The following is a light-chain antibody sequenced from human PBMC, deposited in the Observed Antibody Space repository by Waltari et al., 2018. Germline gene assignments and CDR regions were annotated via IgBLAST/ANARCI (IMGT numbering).Light chain of an antibody. CDR3: QNYERLPAT. Sequence: EIVLTQSPGSLSLSPGERATLSCRASQNIGKYLVWYQQKPGQAPRLLMYATASRATGIPDRFSGSGSGTDFSLTISRLEPEDFAVYYCQNYERLPATFGQGTKVEIK. CDR2: ATA. CDR1: QNIGKY. V-gene: IGKV3-20*01. J-gene: IGKJ1*01.